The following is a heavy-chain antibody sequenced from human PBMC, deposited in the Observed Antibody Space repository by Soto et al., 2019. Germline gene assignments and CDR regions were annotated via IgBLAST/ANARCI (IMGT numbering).Heavy chain of an antibody. D-gene: IGHD1-26*01. CDR3: SRAKCNTWAKTWVDA. CDR1: GYTFRSYG. CDR2: ISVDSGEA. V-gene: IGHV1-18*01. J-gene: IGHJ5*02. Sequence: GASVKVSCKASGYTFRSYGVTWVRQAPEQGLEWLGWISVDSGEATYAQSLKDRLTLTADASATTAFMELKRLRSDDTAIYYCSRAKCNTWAKTWVDAWGQGTMVSVSS.